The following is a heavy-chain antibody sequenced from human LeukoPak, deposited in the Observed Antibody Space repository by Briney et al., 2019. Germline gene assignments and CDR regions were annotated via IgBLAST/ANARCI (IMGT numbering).Heavy chain of an antibody. D-gene: IGHD2-15*01. CDR3: ARHVGYGGGLDY. CDR1: GGSISSYY. V-gene: IGHV4-59*08. CDR2: IYYSGST. J-gene: IGHJ4*02. Sequence: PSETLSLTCTVSGGSISSYYWSWIRQPPGKGLGWIGYIYYSGSTNYNPSLKSRVTISVDTSKNQFSLKLSSVTAADTAVYYCARHVGYGGGLDYWGQGTLVTVSS.